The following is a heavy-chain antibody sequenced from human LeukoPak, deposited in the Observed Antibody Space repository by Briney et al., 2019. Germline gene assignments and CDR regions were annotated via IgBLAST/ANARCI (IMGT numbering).Heavy chain of an antibody. CDR3: AKDAQGDYYDSSGYWGN. D-gene: IGHD3-22*01. Sequence: GGSLRLSCAASGFTLSSYAMSWVRQAPGKGLEWVSDIEHSGGKTYYVDSVKGRFTISRDNSKNTLYLQMNCLRAEDTAVYYCAKDAQGDYYDSSGYWGNWGQGTLVTVSS. J-gene: IGHJ4*02. V-gene: IGHV3-23*01. CDR1: GFTLSSYA. CDR2: IEHSGGKT.